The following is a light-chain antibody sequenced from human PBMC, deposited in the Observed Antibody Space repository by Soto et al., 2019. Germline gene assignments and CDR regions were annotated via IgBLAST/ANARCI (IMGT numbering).Light chain of an antibody. Sequence: QSALTQPASVSGSPGQSITISCTGTSSDVGAYNYVSWYQQHPGKAPKLMIHEVSKRPSGVSNRFSGSKPGNTASLTISGLQAEDEADYYCSSYTSSSTPYVFGTGTKVTVL. CDR3: SSYTSSSTPYV. CDR1: SSDVGAYNY. CDR2: EVS. J-gene: IGLJ1*01. V-gene: IGLV2-14*01.